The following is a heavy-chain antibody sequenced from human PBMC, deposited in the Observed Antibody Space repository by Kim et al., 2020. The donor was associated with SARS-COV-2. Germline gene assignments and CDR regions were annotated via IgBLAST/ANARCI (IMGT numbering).Heavy chain of an antibody. Sequence: SETLSLTCTVSGGSISSSSYYWGWIRQPPGKGLEWIGSIYYSGSTYYNPSLKSRVTISVDTSKNQFSLKLSSVTAADTAVYYCARVGSGSYLDYWGQGTLVTVSS. CDR2: IYYSGST. CDR3: ARVGSGSYLDY. D-gene: IGHD3-10*01. V-gene: IGHV4-39*01. J-gene: IGHJ4*02. CDR1: GGSISSSSYY.